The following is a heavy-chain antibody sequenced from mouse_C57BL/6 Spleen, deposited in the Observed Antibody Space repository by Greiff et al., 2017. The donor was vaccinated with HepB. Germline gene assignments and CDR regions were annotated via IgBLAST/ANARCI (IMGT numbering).Heavy chain of an antibody. Sequence: EVQGVESGGGLVKPGGSLKLSCAASGFTFSDYGMHWVRQAPEKGLEWVAYISSGSSTIYYADTVKGRFTISRDNAKNTLFLQMTSLRSEDTAMYYCARITTVVATEYFDVWGTGTTVTVSS. D-gene: IGHD1-1*01. CDR3: ARITTVVATEYFDV. V-gene: IGHV5-17*01. J-gene: IGHJ1*03. CDR1: GFTFSDYG. CDR2: ISSGSSTI.